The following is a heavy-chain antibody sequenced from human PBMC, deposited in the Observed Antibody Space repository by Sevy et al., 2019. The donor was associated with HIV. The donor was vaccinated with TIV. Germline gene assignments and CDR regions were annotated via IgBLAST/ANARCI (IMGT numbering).Heavy chain of an antibody. CDR1: GFTFSSYG. J-gene: IGHJ4*02. CDR2: IWSDGRNK. V-gene: IGHV3-33*08. D-gene: IGHD2-8*01. CDR3: AREGCTKPHDY. Sequence: GGSLRLSCAASGFTFSSYGLHWVRQAPGKGLEWVAVIWSDGRNKYYADSVRDRFTISRDNSERRMYLQMNSLRVEDTAVYYCAREGCTKPHDYWGQGTLVTVSS.